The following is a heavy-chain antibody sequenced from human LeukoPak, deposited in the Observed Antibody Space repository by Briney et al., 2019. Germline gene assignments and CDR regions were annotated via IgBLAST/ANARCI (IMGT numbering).Heavy chain of an antibody. J-gene: IGHJ5*02. V-gene: IGHV4-34*01. CDR3: ARGRPEEYGRFDP. CDR1: GGSFSGYY. Sequence: PSETLSLTCAVYGGSFSGYYWSWIRQPPGKGLEWIGEINHSGSTNYNPSLKSRVTISVDTSKNQFSLKLSSVTAADTAVYYCARGRPEEYGRFDPWGQGTLVTVSS. CDR2: INHSGST. D-gene: IGHD2/OR15-2a*01.